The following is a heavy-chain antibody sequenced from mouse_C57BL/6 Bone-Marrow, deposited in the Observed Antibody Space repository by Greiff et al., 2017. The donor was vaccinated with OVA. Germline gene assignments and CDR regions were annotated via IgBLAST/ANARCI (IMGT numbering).Heavy chain of an antibody. CDR1: GYTFTDYE. D-gene: IGHD2-10*01. J-gene: IGHJ3*01. V-gene: IGHV1-15*01. Sequence: VKLQESGAELVRPGASVTLSCKASGYTFTDYEMHWVKQTPVHGLEWIGAIDPETGGTAYNQKFKGKAILTAEKSSSTAYMELRSLTSEDSAVYCCTSTYSWFAYWGQGTLVTVSA. CDR3: TSTYSWFAY. CDR2: IDPETGGT.